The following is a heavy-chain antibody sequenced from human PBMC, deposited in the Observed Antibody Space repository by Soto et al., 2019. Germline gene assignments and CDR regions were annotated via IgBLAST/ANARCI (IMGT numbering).Heavy chain of an antibody. CDR1: GDTFTSYA. CDR3: ARAGDGYNPTEYYFDY. Sequence: ASVKVSCKASGDTFTSYAMHWVRQAPGQRLEWMGWINAGNGNTKYSQKFQGRVTITRDTSASTAYMELSSLRSEDTAVYYCARAGDGYNPTEYYFDYWGQGTLVTVSS. V-gene: IGHV1-3*01. CDR2: INAGNGNT. D-gene: IGHD5-12*01. J-gene: IGHJ4*02.